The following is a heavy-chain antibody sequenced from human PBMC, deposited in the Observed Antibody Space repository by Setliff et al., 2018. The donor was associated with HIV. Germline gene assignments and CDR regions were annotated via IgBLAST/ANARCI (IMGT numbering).Heavy chain of an antibody. CDR2: IDWDDAK. Sequence: SGPTLVNPTQTLTLTCTFPGFSLSPRGMSVSWIRQPPGKALEWLARIDWDDAKYYSPSLKSRLTITTDTSKNQVVLTMTNMDPVDTATYYCAHRLSYYDTSGYYSYYFDYWGQGTLVTVSS. CDR1: GFSLSPRGMS. D-gene: IGHD3-22*01. CDR3: AHRLSYYDTSGYYSYYFDY. J-gene: IGHJ4*02. V-gene: IGHV2-70*12.